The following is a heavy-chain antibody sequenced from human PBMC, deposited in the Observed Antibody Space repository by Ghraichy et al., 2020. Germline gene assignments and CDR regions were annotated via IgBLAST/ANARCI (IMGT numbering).Heavy chain of an antibody. CDR3: AKDLGYYGFWSGYFG. V-gene: IGHV3-23*01. Sequence: GGSLRLSCAASGFTFSSYAMSWVRQAPGKGLEWVSAISGSGGSTYYADSVKGRFTISRDNSKNTLYLQMNSLRAEDTAVYYCAKDLGYYGFWSGYFGGGQGTLVTVSS. CDR1: GFTFSSYA. D-gene: IGHD3-3*01. J-gene: IGHJ4*02. CDR2: ISGSGGST.